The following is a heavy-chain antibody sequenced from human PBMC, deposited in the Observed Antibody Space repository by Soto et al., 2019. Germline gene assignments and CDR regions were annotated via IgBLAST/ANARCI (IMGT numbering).Heavy chain of an antibody. CDR3: ARAGYCSGGTCFHGNCDY. CDR2: INPNGGST. V-gene: IGHV1-46*01. CDR1: GYTFTTYY. Sequence: QVQLVQSGAEVKRPGASVKVSCKASGYTFTTYYMHWVRQAPGQVLEWLGIINPNGGSTTYAQKFQGRVTMTRDTSTSTVYLELSSLRSEDTAVYYCARAGYCSGGTCFHGNCDYWGQGTLVTVSA. D-gene: IGHD2-15*01. J-gene: IGHJ4*02.